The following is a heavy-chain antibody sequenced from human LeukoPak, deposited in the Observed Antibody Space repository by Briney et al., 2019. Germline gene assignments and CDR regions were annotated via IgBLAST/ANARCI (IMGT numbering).Heavy chain of an antibody. CDR1: GDSINSKSYY. CDR2: IYTTSGST. D-gene: IGHD6-19*01. J-gene: IGHJ4*02. V-gene: IGHV4-61*02. Sequence: TLSLTCTVSGDSINSKSYYWTWIRQPAGKGLEWIGRIYTTSGSTNYNPSLKSRVLISMDTSKNHISLRLNSVTAADTAVYYCARKAVAGPFDYWGQGTLVTVSS. CDR3: ARKAVAGPFDY.